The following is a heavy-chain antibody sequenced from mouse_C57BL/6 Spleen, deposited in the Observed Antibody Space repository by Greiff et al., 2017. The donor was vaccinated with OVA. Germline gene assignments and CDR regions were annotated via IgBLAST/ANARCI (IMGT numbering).Heavy chain of an antibody. V-gene: IGHV1-9*01. Sequence: QVQLQQSGAELMKPGASVKLSCKATGYTFTGYWIEWVKQRPGHGLEWIGEILPGSGSNNYTEKFKGKATFTAATSSNTAYMQLSSLTTEDSAIYDCAREMNYGSSFQFAYWGQGTLVTVSA. CDR2: ILPGSGSN. J-gene: IGHJ3*01. CDR1: GYTFTGYW. D-gene: IGHD1-1*01. CDR3: AREMNYGSSFQFAY.